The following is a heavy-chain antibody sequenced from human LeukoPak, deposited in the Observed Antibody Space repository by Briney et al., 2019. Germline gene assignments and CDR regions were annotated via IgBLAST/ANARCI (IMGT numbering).Heavy chain of an antibody. Sequence: SETLSLTCAVYGGSFSGYYWSWIRQPPGKGLEWIGEINRSGSTNYNPSLNIRVPISVDTSKNQFSLKLSSVTAADTAVYYCARLGEDYDILTGAPVWYFDLWGRGTLVTVSS. CDR3: ARLGEDYDILTGAPVWYFDL. CDR2: INRSGST. V-gene: IGHV4-34*01. J-gene: IGHJ2*01. CDR1: GGSFSGYY. D-gene: IGHD3-9*01.